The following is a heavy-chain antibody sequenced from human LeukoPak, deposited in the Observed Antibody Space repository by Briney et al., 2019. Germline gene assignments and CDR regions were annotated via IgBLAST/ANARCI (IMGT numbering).Heavy chain of an antibody. CDR1: GGSISSYY. V-gene: IGHV4-59*01. Sequence: SETLSLTCSVSGGSISSYYWSWIRQPPGKALEWIGYIYYSGSTNYNPSLKSRVTISVDTSRNQFSLKLSSVTAADTAVYYCARAPRAAAHRSYFDYWGQGTLVTVSS. CDR3: ARAPRAAAHRSYFDY. J-gene: IGHJ4*02. D-gene: IGHD2-15*01. CDR2: IYYSGST.